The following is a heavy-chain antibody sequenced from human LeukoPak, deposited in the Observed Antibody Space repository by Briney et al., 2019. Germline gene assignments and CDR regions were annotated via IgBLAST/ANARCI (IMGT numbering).Heavy chain of an antibody. V-gene: IGHV4-34*01. CDR1: GGSFSGYY. D-gene: IGHD3-10*01. CDR2: INHSGST. CDR3: ARGANPRYIGYGSGCMDV. J-gene: IGHJ6*02. Sequence: SETLSLTSAVYGGSFSGYYWSWIRQPPGKGLEWIGEINHSGSTNYNPSLKSRVTISIDTSKNQFSLKMSSVTAADPAVYYCARGANPRYIGYGSGCMDVWGQGTTVTVSS.